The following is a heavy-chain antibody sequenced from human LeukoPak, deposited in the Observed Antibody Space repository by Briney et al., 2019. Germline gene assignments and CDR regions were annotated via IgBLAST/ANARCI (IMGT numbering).Heavy chain of an antibody. CDR1: GYTFTSYY. J-gene: IGHJ5*02. V-gene: IGHV1-46*01. CDR3: ARDNSVEDTAWWFDP. Sequence: ASVKVSCKASGYTFTSYYMHWVRQAPGQGLEWMGIINPSGGSTSYAQKFQGRVTMTRDMSTSTDYMELSSLRSEDTAVYYCARDNSVEDTAWWFDPWGQGTLVIVSS. CDR2: INPSGGST. D-gene: IGHD4-23*01.